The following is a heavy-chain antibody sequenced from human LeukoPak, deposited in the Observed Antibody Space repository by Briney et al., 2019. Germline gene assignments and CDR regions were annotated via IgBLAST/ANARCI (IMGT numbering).Heavy chain of an antibody. Sequence: GASLRLSCAASGFTFSSYAMSWVRQALGKGLEWVSAISGSGGSTYYADSVKGRFTISRDNSKNTLYLQMNSLRAEDTAVYYCAKDDCSGGSCYPYYFDYWGQGTLVTVSS. CDR3: AKDDCSGGSCYPYYFDY. J-gene: IGHJ4*02. CDR1: GFTFSSYA. V-gene: IGHV3-23*01. D-gene: IGHD2-15*01. CDR2: ISGSGGST.